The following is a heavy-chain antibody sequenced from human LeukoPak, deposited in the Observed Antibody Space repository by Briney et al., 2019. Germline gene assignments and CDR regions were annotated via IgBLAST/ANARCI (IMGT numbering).Heavy chain of an antibody. J-gene: IGHJ4*02. CDR3: AKSVGIRYDFWSGYPWAGDY. CDR1: GFSFSSYN. CDR2: ISSTRPTI. V-gene: IGHV3-48*01. Sequence: QPGGSLRLSCAASGFSFSSYNMNWVRQAPGKGLEWISYISSTRPTIYYADSVKGRFTISRDNSKNTLYLQMNSLRAEDTAVYYCAKSVGIRYDFWSGYPWAGDYWGQGTLVTVSS. D-gene: IGHD3-3*01.